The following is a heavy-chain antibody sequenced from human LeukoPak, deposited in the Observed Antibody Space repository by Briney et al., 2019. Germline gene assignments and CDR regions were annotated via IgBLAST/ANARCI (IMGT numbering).Heavy chain of an antibody. CDR1: GGSISSGGYS. D-gene: IGHD1-1*01. Sequence: SETLSLTCAVSGGSISSGGYSWSWIRQPPGKGLEWIGYIYHSGSTYYNPSLKSRVTISVDRSKNQFSLKLSSVTAADTAVYYCARDSGTGMDVWGQGTTVTVS. CDR2: IYHSGST. J-gene: IGHJ6*02. V-gene: IGHV4-30-2*01. CDR3: ARDSGTGMDV.